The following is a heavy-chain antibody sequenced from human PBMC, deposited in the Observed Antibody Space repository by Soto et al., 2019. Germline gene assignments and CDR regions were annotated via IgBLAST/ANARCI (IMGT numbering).Heavy chain of an antibody. V-gene: IGHV1-46*01. CDR1: GYSFSNFY. CDR3: ARGAVVVPNGLIAGMDV. J-gene: IGHJ6*02. D-gene: IGHD2-15*01. Sequence: KVSCKPSGYSFSNFYVHWVRQAPGQGLEWMGIIDPSSGTTSYTQKFQERVTMTRDTSMSTVYMELSRLRSEDTAVYYCARGAVVVPNGLIAGMDVWGLGTTVTVSS. CDR2: IDPSSGTT.